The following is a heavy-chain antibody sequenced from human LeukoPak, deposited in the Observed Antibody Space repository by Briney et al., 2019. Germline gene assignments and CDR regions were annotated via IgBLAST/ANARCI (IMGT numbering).Heavy chain of an antibody. D-gene: IGHD3-9*01. CDR3: ARTTYYDILTGRGGYFDY. J-gene: IGHJ4*02. Sequence: ATVKVSCKASGYTFTSYGISWVRQAPGQGLEWMGWISAYNGNTNYAQKLQGRVTMTTDASTSTAYMELRSLRSDDTAVYYCARTTYYDILTGRGGYFDYWGQGTLVTVSS. CDR2: ISAYNGNT. CDR1: GYTFTSYG. V-gene: IGHV1-18*01.